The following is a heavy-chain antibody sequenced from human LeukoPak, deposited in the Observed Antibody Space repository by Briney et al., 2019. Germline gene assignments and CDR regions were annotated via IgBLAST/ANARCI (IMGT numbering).Heavy chain of an antibody. CDR3: AREGVYDYVWGSYRYPVD. D-gene: IGHD3-16*02. CDR2: ISGSGDST. Sequence: GGSLRLSCAASGFTFSSYAMSWVRQAPGKGLEWVSGISGSGDSTYYADSVKGRFTISRDNAKNSLYLQMNSLRAEDTAVYYCAREGVYDYVWGSYRYPVDWGQGTLVTVSS. J-gene: IGHJ4*02. V-gene: IGHV3-23*01. CDR1: GFTFSSYA.